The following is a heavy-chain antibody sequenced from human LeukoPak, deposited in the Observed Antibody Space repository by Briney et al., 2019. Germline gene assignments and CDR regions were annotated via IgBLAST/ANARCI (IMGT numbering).Heavy chain of an antibody. CDR2: INPSGGST. D-gene: IGHD3-22*01. Sequence: ASVKVSCKPSGYTITSYYMHWVRQAPGQGLEWMAIINPSGGSTSYAQKFQGRVTMTRDTSTSTVYMELSSLRSEDTAVYYCARSKRADGSGYYSFDHWGQGTLVSVSS. V-gene: IGHV1-46*01. J-gene: IGHJ4*02. CDR3: ARSKRADGSGYYSFDH. CDR1: GYTITSYY.